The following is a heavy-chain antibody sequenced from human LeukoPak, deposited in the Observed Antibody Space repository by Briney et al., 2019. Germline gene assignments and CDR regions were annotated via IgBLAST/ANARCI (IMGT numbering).Heavy chain of an antibody. V-gene: IGHV1-2*06. Sequence: ASVKVSCKASGYTFTGYYMHWVRQAPGQGLEWMGRINPNSGGTNYAQKFQGRVTMTRDTSISTAYMELSRLRSDDTAVYYCARVPEWFGELLEHFDYWRQGTLVTVSS. CDR3: ARVPEWFGELLEHFDY. D-gene: IGHD3-10*01. CDR2: INPNSGGT. J-gene: IGHJ4*02. CDR1: GYTFTGYY.